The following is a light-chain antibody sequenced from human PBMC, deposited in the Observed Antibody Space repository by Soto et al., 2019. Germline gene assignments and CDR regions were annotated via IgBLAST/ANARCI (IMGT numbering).Light chain of an antibody. CDR2: EAS. V-gene: IGKV1-12*02. J-gene: IGKJ1*01. CDR3: QQANSFPWT. CDR1: QGISHW. Sequence: DIQMTQAPASVSASVGDRVTITCRASQGISHWLAWYQQKPGNAPKPLIYEASSLERGDPARFSGSGSGTDFTLTISSLQPEDFATYYCQQANSFPWTFGQGTKV.